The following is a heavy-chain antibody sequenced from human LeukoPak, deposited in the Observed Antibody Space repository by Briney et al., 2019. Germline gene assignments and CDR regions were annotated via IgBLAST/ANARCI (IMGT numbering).Heavy chain of an antibody. CDR2: ISSSAYI. Sequence: GGSLRLSCAASGFTFSGYSMNWLRQVPGKGLEWISSISSSAYIYQADSVKGRFTVSRDNAKNSLYLQMNSLRVEDTAVYYCGRVALFYGSGRPNPPDYWGQGTLVTVSS. J-gene: IGHJ4*02. D-gene: IGHD3-10*01. CDR3: GRVALFYGSGRPNPPDY. V-gene: IGHV3-21*01. CDR1: GFTFSGYS.